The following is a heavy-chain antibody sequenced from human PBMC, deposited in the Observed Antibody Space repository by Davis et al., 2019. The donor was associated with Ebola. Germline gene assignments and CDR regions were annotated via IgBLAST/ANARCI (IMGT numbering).Heavy chain of an antibody. CDR3: AKTDDYNNYFDY. CDR1: GFTFSSYA. CDR2: ISGSGGST. D-gene: IGHD4-11*01. J-gene: IGHJ4*02. V-gene: IGHV3-23*01. Sequence: GESLKISCAASGFTFSSYAMSWVRQAPGKGLEWVSAISGSGGSTYYADSVKGRFTISRDNSKNTLYLQMNSLRAEDTAVYYCAKTDDYNNYFDYWGQGTLVTVSS.